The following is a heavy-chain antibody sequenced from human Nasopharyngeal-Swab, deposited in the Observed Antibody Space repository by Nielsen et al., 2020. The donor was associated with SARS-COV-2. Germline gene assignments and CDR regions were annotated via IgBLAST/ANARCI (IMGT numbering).Heavy chain of an antibody. Sequence: GESLKISCAASGFTFSTYDMHWVRQVTGKGLEWVSAIGIAGDPYYAGSVKGRFTISRENAKNSLYLQMNSLRAGDTAVYYCAKSNGDITIFGVVIRGRYGMDVWGQGTTVTVSS. CDR2: IGIAGDP. CDR3: AKSNGDITIFGVVIRGRYGMDV. CDR1: GFTFSTYD. D-gene: IGHD3-3*01. J-gene: IGHJ6*02. V-gene: IGHV3-13*05.